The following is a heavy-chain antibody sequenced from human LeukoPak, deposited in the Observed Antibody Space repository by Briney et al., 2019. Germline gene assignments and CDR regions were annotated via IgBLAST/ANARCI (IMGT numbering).Heavy chain of an antibody. Sequence: PGGSLRLSCAASGFTFSTYWMSWVRQAPGKGLEWVANIKEDGTEQYYVDSVRGRFTISRDNAKNSLYLQMNSLRAEDTAVYYCARLLLTRAFDSYLQGTKVSDSS. D-gene: IGHD1-26*01. CDR2: IKEDGTEQ. V-gene: IGHV3-7*03. CDR1: GFTFSTYW. J-gene: IGHJ3*02. CDR3: ARLLLTRAFDS.